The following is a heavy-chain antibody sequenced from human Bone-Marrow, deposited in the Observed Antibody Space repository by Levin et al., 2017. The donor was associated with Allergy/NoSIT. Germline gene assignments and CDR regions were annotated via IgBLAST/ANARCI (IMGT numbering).Heavy chain of an antibody. D-gene: IGHD3-22*01. CDR1: GFTFSGSA. V-gene: IGHV3-73*01. J-gene: IGHJ4*02. Sequence: PGGSLRLSCAASGFTFSGSAMHWVRQASGKGLEWVGRIRSKANSYATAYAASVKGRFTISRDDSKNTAYLQMNSLKTEDTAVYYCTRRGSSSGGSWYVDYWGQGTLVTVSS. CDR3: TRRGSSSGGSWYVDY. CDR2: IRSKANSYAT.